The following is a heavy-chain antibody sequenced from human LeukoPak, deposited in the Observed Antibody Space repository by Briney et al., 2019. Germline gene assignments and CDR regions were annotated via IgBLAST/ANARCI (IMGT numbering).Heavy chain of an antibody. J-gene: IGHJ5*02. V-gene: IGHV1-8*01. Sequence: ASVKVSCKTSGYTFTNYDIHWVRQASGQGLDWVGCTNPNNGDTGYAQKLQGRVTVTSDTSISTAYMELSSLSAEDTAIYYCVRGLYSGYHTTEFDPWGQGTLVTVSS. CDR3: VRGLYSGYHTTEFDP. CDR1: GYTFTNYD. D-gene: IGHD5-12*01. CDR2: TNPNNGDT.